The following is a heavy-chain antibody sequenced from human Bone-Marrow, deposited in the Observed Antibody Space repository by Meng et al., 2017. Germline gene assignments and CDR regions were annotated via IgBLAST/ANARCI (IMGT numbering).Heavy chain of an antibody. D-gene: IGHD3-3*01. V-gene: IGHV4-4*02. CDR2: INHSGST. CDR3: ARPSYDFWSGYYTRYFDY. Sequence: SETLSLTCAVSGGSISSSNWWSWVRQPPGKGLEWIGEINHSGSTNYNPSLKSRVTISVDTSKNQFSLKLSSVTAADTAVYYCARPSYDFWSGYYTRYFDYWGQGTLVTVSS. CDR1: GGSISSSNW. J-gene: IGHJ4*02.